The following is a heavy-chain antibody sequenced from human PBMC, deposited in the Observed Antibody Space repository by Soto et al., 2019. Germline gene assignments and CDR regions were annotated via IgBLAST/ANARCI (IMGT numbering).Heavy chain of an antibody. V-gene: IGHV4-34*01. Sequence: SETLSLTCAVYGGSFSGYYWSWIRQPPGKGLEWIGEINHRGTTNHNPSLKSRVTMSVDTSKNQFSLKLSSVTAADTAVYYCARVLTKDYIWGSYLSFDYWGQGTLVTVSS. J-gene: IGHJ4*02. CDR3: ARVLTKDYIWGSYLSFDY. D-gene: IGHD3-16*02. CDR1: GGSFSGYY. CDR2: INHRGTT.